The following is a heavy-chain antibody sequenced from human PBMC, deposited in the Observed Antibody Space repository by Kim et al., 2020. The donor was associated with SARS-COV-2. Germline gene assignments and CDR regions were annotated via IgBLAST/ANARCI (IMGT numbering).Heavy chain of an antibody. V-gene: IGHV3-33*01. CDR1: GFTFSSYG. CDR3: AREGGLFTREYYFDY. Sequence: GGSLRLSCAASGFTFSSYGMHWVRQAPGKGLEWVAVIWYDGSNKYYADSVKGRFTISRDNSKNTLYLQMNSLRAEDTAVYYCAREGGLFTREYYFDYWGQGTLVTVSS. D-gene: IGHD2-21*01. CDR2: IWYDGSNK. J-gene: IGHJ4*02.